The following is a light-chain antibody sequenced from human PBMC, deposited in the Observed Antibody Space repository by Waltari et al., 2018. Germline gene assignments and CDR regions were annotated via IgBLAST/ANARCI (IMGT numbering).Light chain of an antibody. CDR1: QSVGRS. V-gene: IGKV3-20*01. CDR3: QKYVNLPAT. J-gene: IGKJ1*01. Sequence: IVLTQSPGTLSLSPGARPTVFCRASQSVGRSLAWYQQNPGQAPRLLIYDASRRATGVPDRFSGSGSGTDFSLTISRLEPEDFAMYYCQKYVNLPATFGRGTKVEIK. CDR2: DAS.